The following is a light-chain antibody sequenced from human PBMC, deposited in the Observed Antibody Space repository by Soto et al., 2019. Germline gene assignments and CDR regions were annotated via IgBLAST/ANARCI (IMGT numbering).Light chain of an antibody. CDR3: QSYDTGLSVA. CDR1: SSNIGAGYD. J-gene: IGLJ2*01. V-gene: IGLV1-40*01. CDR2: GNS. Sequence: QSVLTQPPSVSGAPGQRVTISCTGSSSNIGAGYDVHWYQQLPGTAPKLIIYGNSNRPSGVPDRFSGSKSGTSASLAITGLQAEDEADYYCQSYDTGLSVAFGGGTQLTVL.